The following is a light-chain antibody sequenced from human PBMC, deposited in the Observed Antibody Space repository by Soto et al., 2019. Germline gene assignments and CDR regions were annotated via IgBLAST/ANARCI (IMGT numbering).Light chain of an antibody. V-gene: IGKV3-11*01. Sequence: EMVLTQSPLTVSASQGERATLSCMASQSVSSYLAWYQQKPGQAPRLLIYGASSRATGIPARFSGSGSGTDFILTISSLEPEDFAVYYCQQRSNWPLTFGGGTKVDIK. J-gene: IGKJ4*01. CDR1: QSVSSY. CDR3: QQRSNWPLT. CDR2: GAS.